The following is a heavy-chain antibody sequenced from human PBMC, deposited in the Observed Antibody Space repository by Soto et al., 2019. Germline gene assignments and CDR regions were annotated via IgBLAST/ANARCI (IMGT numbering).Heavy chain of an antibody. CDR3: ARWWSGSRQGFDP. CDR2: IYYRGST. CDR1: GGSISSGDYY. J-gene: IGHJ5*02. D-gene: IGHD3-3*01. V-gene: IGHV4-31*03. Sequence: QVQLQESGPGLVKPSQTLSLTCTVSGGSISSGDYYWSWIRPHPEGLEWIGYIYYRGSTYYNPSLKSRVTLSVNTSKNQFSLKLSSVTAADTAVYYCARWWSGSRQGFDPWGQGTLVTVSS.